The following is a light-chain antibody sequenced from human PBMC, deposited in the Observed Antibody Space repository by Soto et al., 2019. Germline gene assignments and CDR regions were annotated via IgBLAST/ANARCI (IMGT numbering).Light chain of an antibody. CDR2: DVS. CDR1: SNDVGHFNY. Sequence: LAQPASVSGSPGQSITISCTGTSNDVGHFNYVSWFQQHPGKAPKLLIFDVSNWPSGVSDRFSGSKSGNTASLTISGLQPEDEADYYCTSFPPSTTFAFGSGTKVTVL. J-gene: IGLJ1*01. V-gene: IGLV2-14*03. CDR3: TSFPPSTTFA.